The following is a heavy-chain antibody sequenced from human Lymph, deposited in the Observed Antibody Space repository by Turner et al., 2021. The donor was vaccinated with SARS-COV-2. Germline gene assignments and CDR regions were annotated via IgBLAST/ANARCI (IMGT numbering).Heavy chain of an antibody. CDR2: IYYRVST. CDR3: ARETVNNWVDP. J-gene: IGHJ5*02. V-gene: IGHV4-59*01. CDR1: GGSMNSNS. D-gene: IGHD2-21*02. Sequence: VQLQESGPRLVKPLETLSLTCTVSGGSMNSNSWSWIRQPPGKRLEWIGYIYYRVSTNYNLSLKSRVTISVDTSKSQFSLKLTSVTAADTAIYYCARETVNNWVDPWGQGILVTVSS.